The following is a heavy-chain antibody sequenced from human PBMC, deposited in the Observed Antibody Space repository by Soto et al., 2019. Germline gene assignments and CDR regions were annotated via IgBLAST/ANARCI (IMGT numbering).Heavy chain of an antibody. D-gene: IGHD2-15*01. CDR2: INTYNGNS. CDR3: ARDCTGGSCFCIY. Sequence: QVQLVQSAAEVKKPGASVKVSCKASGYTLTNYAISWVRQAPGQGPEWMGWINTYNGNSNYAQKFQGRVTMTTDTSTNTAYMELRSLTSDDTAVYYSARDCTGGSCFCIYWGQGTLVTVSS. CDR1: GYTLTNYA. J-gene: IGHJ4*02. V-gene: IGHV1-18*01.